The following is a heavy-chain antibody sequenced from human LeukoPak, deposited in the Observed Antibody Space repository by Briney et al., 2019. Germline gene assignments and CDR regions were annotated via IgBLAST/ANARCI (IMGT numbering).Heavy chain of an antibody. V-gene: IGHV3-30-3*01. CDR2: ISYDGSNK. Sequence: GGSLRLSCAASGFTFSSYAMHWVRQAPDKGLEWVAVISYDGSNKYYADSVKGRFTISRDNSKNTLYLQMNSLRAEDTAVYYCARDTKAAAGTRCDYWGQGTLVTVSS. D-gene: IGHD6-13*01. J-gene: IGHJ4*02. CDR1: GFTFSSYA. CDR3: ARDTKAAAGTRCDY.